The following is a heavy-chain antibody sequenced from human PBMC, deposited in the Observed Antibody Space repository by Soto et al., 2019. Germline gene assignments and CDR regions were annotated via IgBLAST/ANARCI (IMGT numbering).Heavy chain of an antibody. Sequence: SETLSLTCTVYGGSFSGYCWSWIRQPQGKGLEWIGEINHSGSTNYNPSLKSRVTISVDKSKNQFSLKLISVTAADTAVYYCARSRHLLLLRGAFDIWGQGTMVTVSS. CDR2: INHSGST. CDR3: ARSRHLLLLRGAFDI. D-gene: IGHD3-22*01. CDR1: GGSFSGYC. V-gene: IGHV4-34*01. J-gene: IGHJ3*02.